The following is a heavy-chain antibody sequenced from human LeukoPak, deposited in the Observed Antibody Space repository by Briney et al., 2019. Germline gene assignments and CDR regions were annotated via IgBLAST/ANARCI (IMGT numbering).Heavy chain of an antibody. V-gene: IGHV4-34*01. D-gene: IGHD4-23*01. J-gene: IGHJ3*02. CDR1: GGSFSGYY. Sequence: SETLSLTCAVYGGSFSGYYWSWIRQPPGKGLEWIGEINHSGSTNYNPSLKSRVTISVDTSKNQSSLKLSSVIAADTAVYYCARGYSGKPGLFAFDIWGQGTMVTVSS. CDR3: ARGYSGKPGLFAFDI. CDR2: INHSGST.